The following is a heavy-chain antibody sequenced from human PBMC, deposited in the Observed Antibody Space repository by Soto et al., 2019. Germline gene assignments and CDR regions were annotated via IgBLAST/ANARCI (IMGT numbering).Heavy chain of an antibody. CDR2: IYHSGST. CDR1: GGSISSSNW. CDR3: ARSLTEYYDFWSGYLRYGMDV. D-gene: IGHD3-3*01. J-gene: IGHJ6*02. Sequence: SETLSLTCAVSGGSISSSNWWSWVRQPPGKGLEWIGEIYHSGSTNYNPSLKSRVTISVDKSKNQFSLKLSSVTAADTAVYYCARSLTEYYDFWSGYLRYGMDVWGQGNTVTVSS. V-gene: IGHV4-4*02.